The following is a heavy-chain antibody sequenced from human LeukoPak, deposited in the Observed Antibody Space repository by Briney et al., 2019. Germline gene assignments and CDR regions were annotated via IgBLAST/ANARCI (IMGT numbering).Heavy chain of an antibody. CDR2: INPSGGST. Sequence: GASVKVSCKASGYTFTSYYMHWVRQAPGQGLEWMGIINPSGGSTSYAQKFQGRVTMTRDMSTSTVYMELSSLRSEDTAVYYCAREEVGYGSGGHWFDPWGQGTLVTVSS. V-gene: IGHV1-46*01. CDR3: AREEVGYGSGGHWFDP. J-gene: IGHJ5*02. CDR1: GYTFTSYY. D-gene: IGHD3-10*01.